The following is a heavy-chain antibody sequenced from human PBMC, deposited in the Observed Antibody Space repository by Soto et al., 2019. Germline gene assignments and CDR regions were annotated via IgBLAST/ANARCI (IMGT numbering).Heavy chain of an antibody. CDR2: ISSSSSTI. V-gene: IGHV3-48*02. J-gene: IGHJ5*02. CDR3: ARDEDSGYSGYDIGSGVGWFDP. D-gene: IGHD5-12*01. Sequence: VQLVESGGGLVQPGGSLRLSCAASGFTFSSYSMNWVRQAPGKGLEWVSYISSSSSTIYYADSVKGRFTISRDNAKNSLYLQMNSLRDEDTAVYYCARDEDSGYSGYDIGSGVGWFDPWGQGTLVTVSS. CDR1: GFTFSSYS.